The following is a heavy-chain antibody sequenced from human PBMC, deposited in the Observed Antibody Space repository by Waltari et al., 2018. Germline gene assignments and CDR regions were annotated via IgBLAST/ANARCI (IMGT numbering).Heavy chain of an antibody. J-gene: IGHJ5*02. Sequence: QLQLQESGPGAVKPSETLSLTCTVSGGSISISSHYWDWIRQPPGKGLEWIGSIYYNRRTYYNSYLKTRVSMSVDTSRNQFSLNLNSVTAADTAVYYCARGGAPDGWFDPWGQGTLVNVSS. CDR1: GGSISISSHY. CDR2: IYYNRRT. CDR3: ARGGAPDGWFDP. V-gene: IGHV4-39*07.